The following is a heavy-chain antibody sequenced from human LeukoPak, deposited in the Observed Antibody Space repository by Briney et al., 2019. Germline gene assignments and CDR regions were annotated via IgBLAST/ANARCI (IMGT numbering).Heavy chain of an antibody. CDR2: IIPIFGTA. CDR1: GGTFSSYA. CDR3: ARSRAAAPFDY. V-gene: IGHV1-69*05. J-gene: IGHJ4*02. Sequence: ASVKVSCKASGGTFSSYAISWVRQAPGQGLEWMGGIIPIFGTANYAQKFQGRVTMTRDTSTSTVYMELSSLRSEDTAVYYCARSRAAAPFDYWGQGTLVTVSS. D-gene: IGHD6-13*01.